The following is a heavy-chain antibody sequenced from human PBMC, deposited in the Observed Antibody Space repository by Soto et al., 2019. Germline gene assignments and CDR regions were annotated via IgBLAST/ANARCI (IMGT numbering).Heavy chain of an antibody. Sequence: QVQLVQSGAEVKKPGASVKVSCKASGYTFTAYYIHWVRQAPGQGLEWMGCINPDSGGTKYAQKFQGRITRTRDTSITTAYMDLSSLRSDDTAVYYCARALSFGSGTFDYWGQGTLVTVSS. CDR3: ARALSFGSGTFDY. D-gene: IGHD1-26*01. CDR2: INPDSGGT. J-gene: IGHJ4*02. V-gene: IGHV1-2*02. CDR1: GYTFTAYY.